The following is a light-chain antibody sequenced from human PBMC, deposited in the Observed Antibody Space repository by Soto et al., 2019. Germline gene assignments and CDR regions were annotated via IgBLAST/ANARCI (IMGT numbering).Light chain of an antibody. CDR1: QTISSH. V-gene: IGKV1-39*01. CDR3: QQSYNTPRT. J-gene: IGKJ2*01. Sequence: DIQMTQSPSFLSASVGDRVTITCRASQTISSHLNWYQQKPGKAPNLLIYGAYSLQSGVPSRFSGSGSGTDFTLTISSLQPEDFANYYCQQSYNTPRTFGQGTKLEIK. CDR2: GAY.